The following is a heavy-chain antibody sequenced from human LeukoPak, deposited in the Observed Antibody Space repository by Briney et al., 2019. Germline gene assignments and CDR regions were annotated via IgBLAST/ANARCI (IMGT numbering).Heavy chain of an antibody. V-gene: IGHV3-53*01. Sequence: TGGSLRLSCAASGFTVSSNYMSWVRQAPGKGLEWVSVIYSGGSTYYADSVKGRFTISRDNSKNTLYLQMNSLRAEDTAVYYCARLSLIAVAAARLRSYYYGMDVWGQGTTVTVSS. CDR1: GFTVSSNY. CDR3: ARLSLIAVAAARLRSYYYGMDV. D-gene: IGHD6-19*01. CDR2: IYSGGST. J-gene: IGHJ6*02.